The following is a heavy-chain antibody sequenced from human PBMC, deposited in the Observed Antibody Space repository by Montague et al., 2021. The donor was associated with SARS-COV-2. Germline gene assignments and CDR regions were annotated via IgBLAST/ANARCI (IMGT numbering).Heavy chain of an antibody. V-gene: IGHV6-1*01. J-gene: IGHJ4*02. CDR1: GDSVASKSAA. D-gene: IGHD6-13*01. CDR2: TYYRSKWYN. Sequence: CAISGDSVASKSAAWNWIRQSPSRGLEWLGRTYYRSKWYNDYAVSVKSRITINPDTSENQFSLQLNSVTPEDTAVYYCARGGSWLYYFDYWGQGTLVTVSS. CDR3: ARGGSWLYYFDY.